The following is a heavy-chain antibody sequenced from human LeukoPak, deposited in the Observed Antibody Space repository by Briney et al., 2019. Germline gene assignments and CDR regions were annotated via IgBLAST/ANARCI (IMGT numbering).Heavy chain of an antibody. CDR2: IKQDGSEK. V-gene: IGHV3-7*01. J-gene: IGHJ4*02. D-gene: IGHD3-3*01. CDR3: ARVVYYDFWSGYYYFDY. CDR1: GFIFSSYW. Sequence: GGSLRLSCAAPGFIFSSYWMSWVRQAPGKGLEWVANIKQDGSEKYYVDSVKGRFTISRDNAKNSLYLQMNSLRAEDTAVYYCARVVYYDFWSGYYYFDYWGQGTLVTVSS.